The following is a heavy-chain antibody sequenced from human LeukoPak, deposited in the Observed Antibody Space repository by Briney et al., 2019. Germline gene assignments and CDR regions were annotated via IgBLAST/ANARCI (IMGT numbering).Heavy chain of an antibody. CDR3: AKEGSYGNFDY. V-gene: IGHV3-9*01. CDR1: GFTFDDYA. D-gene: IGHD1-26*01. J-gene: IGHJ4*02. CDR2: ISWNSGSI. Sequence: GRSLRLSCAASGFTFDDYAMYWVRQAPGKGLEWVSGISWNSGSIGYADSVKGRFTISRDNAKNSLHLQMNSLRAEDTALYYCAKEGSYGNFDYWGQGTLVTVSS.